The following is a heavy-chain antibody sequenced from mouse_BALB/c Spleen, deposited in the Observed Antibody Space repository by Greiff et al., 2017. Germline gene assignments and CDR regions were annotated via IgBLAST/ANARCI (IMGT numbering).Heavy chain of an antibody. CDR3: ATLIYEGYPFAY. J-gene: IGHJ3*01. Sequence: VQLQQSGPELVKPGASVKVSCKASGYAFTSYNMYWVKQSHGKSLEWIGYIDPYNGGTSYNQKFKGKATLTVDKSSSTAYMHLNSLTSEDSAVYDCATLIYEGYPFAYWGQGTLVTVSA. V-gene: IGHV1S135*01. CDR2: IDPYNGGT. D-gene: IGHD2-3*01. CDR1: GYAFTSYN.